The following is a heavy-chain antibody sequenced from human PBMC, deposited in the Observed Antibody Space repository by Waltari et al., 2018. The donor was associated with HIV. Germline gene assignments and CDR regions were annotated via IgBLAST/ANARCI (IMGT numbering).Heavy chain of an antibody. CDR3: ARGRWGSITMVRISYFDL. Sequence: LLQSGGGLIQPGGSLRLPCAASGFTFSTHAMSWVRHVPGKGLEWVSTLSSSGDTTNYADSVKGRFTISIDNSKHTQSLQMNCLTADDTAVYYCARGRWGSITMVRISYFDLWGRGTLVTVSS. CDR2: LSSSGDTT. CDR1: GFTFSTHA. J-gene: IGHJ2*01. V-gene: IGHV3-23*01. D-gene: IGHD3-10*01.